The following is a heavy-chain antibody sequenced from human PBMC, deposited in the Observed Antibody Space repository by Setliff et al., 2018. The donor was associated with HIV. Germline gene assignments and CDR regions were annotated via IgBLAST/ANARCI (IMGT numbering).Heavy chain of an antibody. CDR2: IYTRGNT. J-gene: IGHJ6*03. V-gene: IGHV4-4*07. Sequence: PSETLSLTCNVSGASITSHNWSWIRQAAGKGLEWIGRIYTRGNTNYNPSLRSRVTMSVDTSKNQFSLKVTSVTAADTAVYYCTRDLWGDDYYYNNLDVWG. D-gene: IGHD2-21*02. CDR3: TRDLWGDDYYYNNLDV. CDR1: GASITSHN.